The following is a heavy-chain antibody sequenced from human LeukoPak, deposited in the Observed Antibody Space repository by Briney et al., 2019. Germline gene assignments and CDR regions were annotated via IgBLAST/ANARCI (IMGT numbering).Heavy chain of an antibody. Sequence: KVSCKASGGTFSSYAISWVRQAPGQGLEWMGRIIPILGIANYAQEFQGRVTITADKSTSTAHMELSSLRSEDTAVYYCARLDILTYGGNPLDYWGQGTLVTVSS. CDR3: ARLDILTYGGNPLDY. V-gene: IGHV1-69*04. CDR2: IIPILGIA. J-gene: IGHJ4*02. CDR1: GGTFSSYA. D-gene: IGHD4-23*01.